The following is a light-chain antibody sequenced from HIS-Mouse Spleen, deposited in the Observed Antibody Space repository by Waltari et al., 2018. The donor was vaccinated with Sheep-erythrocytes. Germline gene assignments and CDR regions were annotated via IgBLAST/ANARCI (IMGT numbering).Light chain of an antibody. CDR1: QGISSY. CDR3: QQLNSYPHT. J-gene: IGKJ2*01. Sequence: DIQLIQSPSFLSASVGDRVTITCRASQGISSYLAWYQQKQGKAPKLLIYAASTLQSVVQSRFSGSGSGTEFTLTISSLQPEDFATYYCQQLNSYPHTFGQGTKLEIK. CDR2: AAS. V-gene: IGKV1-9*01.